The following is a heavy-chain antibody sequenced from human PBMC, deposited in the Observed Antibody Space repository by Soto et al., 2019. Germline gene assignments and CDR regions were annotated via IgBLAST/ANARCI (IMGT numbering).Heavy chain of an antibody. D-gene: IGHD5-12*01. CDR3: ARDGSGYDQGYYYGMDV. CDR1: GYTFTGYY. CDR2: INPNSGGT. V-gene: IGHV1-2*04. J-gene: IGHJ6*02. Sequence: RASVKVSCKASGYTFTGYYMHWVRQAPGQGLEWMGWINPNSGGTNYAQKFQGWVTMTRDTSISTAYMELSRLRSDDTAVYYCARDGSGYDQGYYYGMDVWGQGTTVTVSS.